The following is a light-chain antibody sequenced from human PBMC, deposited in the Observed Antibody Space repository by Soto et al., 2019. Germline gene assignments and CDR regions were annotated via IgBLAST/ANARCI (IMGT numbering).Light chain of an antibody. CDR2: GAS. J-gene: IGKJ5*01. CDR3: QQYGSSPPIT. Sequence: EVVLTQSPGTLSLSPGERATLSCRASQSASSSYLAWYQQRPGQAPRLLIYGASSRASGIPDRFSGSGSGTDFTLTISRLEPEDFAVYYCQQYGSSPPITFGQGTRPEIK. V-gene: IGKV3-20*01. CDR1: QSASSSY.